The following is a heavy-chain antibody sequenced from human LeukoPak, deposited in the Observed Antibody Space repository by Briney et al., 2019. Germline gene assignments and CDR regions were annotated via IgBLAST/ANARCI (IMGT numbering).Heavy chain of an antibody. Sequence: GGSLRLSCAASGFTVSNNYMSWVREAPGKGLEWVSVIYRVGSTYYADSVKGRFTISRDNSKNTQYLQMNSLRAEDTAMYYCARGDGYNFFDCWGQGVLVTVSS. D-gene: IGHD5-24*01. CDR2: IYRVGST. CDR3: ARGDGYNFFDC. CDR1: GFTVSNNY. V-gene: IGHV3-66*01. J-gene: IGHJ4*02.